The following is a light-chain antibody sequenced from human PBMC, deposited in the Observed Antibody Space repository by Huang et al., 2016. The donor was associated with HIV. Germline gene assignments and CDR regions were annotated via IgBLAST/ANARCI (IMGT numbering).Light chain of an antibody. V-gene: IGKV3-15*01. CDR2: VAS. Sequence: EILMTQSPATLSVSPGERATLSCRASQSVSDNLAWYQQKSGQAPRLLIYVASTRATGIPARFSGSVSGTEFTLTISSLQSEDFGVYWCLQYDTWPRTFGQGTKVEIK. J-gene: IGKJ1*01. CDR1: QSVSDN. CDR3: LQYDTWPRT.